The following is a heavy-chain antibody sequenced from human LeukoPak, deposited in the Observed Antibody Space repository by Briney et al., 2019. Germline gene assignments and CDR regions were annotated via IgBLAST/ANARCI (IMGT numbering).Heavy chain of an antibody. D-gene: IGHD5-18*01. CDR3: ARANTAMEPYYYYYYMDV. CDR2: ISSSSSYI. Sequence: GGSLRLSCAASGFTFSSYSMNWVRQAPGKGLEWVSSISSSSSYIYYADSVKGRFTISRDNAKNSLYLQMNSLRAEDTAVYYCARANTAMEPYYYYYYMDVWGKGTTVTVSS. CDR1: GFTFSSYS. J-gene: IGHJ6*03. V-gene: IGHV3-21*01.